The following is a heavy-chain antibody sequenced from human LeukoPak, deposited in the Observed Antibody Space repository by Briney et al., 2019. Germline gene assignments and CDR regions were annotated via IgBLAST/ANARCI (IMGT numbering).Heavy chain of an antibody. CDR2: ISNLATI. CDR3: AKDAGHPTVNYYMDV. J-gene: IGHJ6*03. V-gene: IGHV3-23*01. CDR1: GFTFSSFA. Sequence: PGGSLRLSCAASGFTFSSFAMSWVRHAPGKGLEWVSEISNLATIKYADSVKGRFTMSRDNSKNTRYLQMNSLRAEDTAVYYCAKDAGHPTVNYYMDVWGKGTPVTVSS. D-gene: IGHD1-14*01.